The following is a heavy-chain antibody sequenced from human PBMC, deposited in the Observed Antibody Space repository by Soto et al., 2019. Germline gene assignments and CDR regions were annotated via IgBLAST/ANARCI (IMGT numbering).Heavy chain of an antibody. CDR3: ARHKGYCSSTSCYGMDV. D-gene: IGHD2-15*01. Sequence: GESLKISCEGSGYTFTTYWVAWVRQMPGKGLEWVGSSYPGDSDSRYNPSVQGQVTISADRSISTASLQWNSLKASDTAMYFCARHKGYCSSTSCYGMDVWGQGTTVTVSS. J-gene: IGHJ6*02. CDR1: GYTFTTYW. V-gene: IGHV5-51*01. CDR2: SYPGDSDS.